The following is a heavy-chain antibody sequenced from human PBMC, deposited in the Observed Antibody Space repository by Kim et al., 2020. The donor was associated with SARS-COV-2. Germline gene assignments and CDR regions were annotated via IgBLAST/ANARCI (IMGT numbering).Heavy chain of an antibody. D-gene: IGHD2-2*03. CDR1: GFTFSSYT. V-gene: IGHV3-48*04. Sequence: GGSLRLSCAASGFTFSSYTMNWVRQAPGKGLEWVSYITSSSSTIYYADFVKGRFTISRDNAKNSVYLQMNSLRGEDTAVYYCVREFGYLRDWGQGTLVTVSS. J-gene: IGHJ4*02. CDR2: ITSSSSTI. CDR3: VREFGYLRD.